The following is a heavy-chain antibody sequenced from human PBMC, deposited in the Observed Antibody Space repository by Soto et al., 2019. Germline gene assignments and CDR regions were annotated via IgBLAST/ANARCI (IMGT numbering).Heavy chain of an antibody. CDR3: AKGPTIFGVVIIPEYYYGMDV. CDR2: ISGSGGGT. J-gene: IGHJ6*02. V-gene: IGHV3-23*01. D-gene: IGHD3-3*01. Sequence: PGGSLRLSCAASGFTFSSSAMSWVRQAPGKGLEWVSAISGSGGGTYYADSVKGRFTISRDNSRNTLYLQMKSLRAEDTAVYYCAKGPTIFGVVIIPEYYYGMDVWGQGTTVTVSS. CDR1: GFTFSSSA.